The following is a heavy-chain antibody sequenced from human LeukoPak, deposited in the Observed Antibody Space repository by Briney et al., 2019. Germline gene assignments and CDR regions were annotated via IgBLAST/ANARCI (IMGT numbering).Heavy chain of an antibody. V-gene: IGHV1-69*05. CDR1: GGTFISYA. CDR3: ARDGKLGYCSSTSCYLDAFDI. Sequence: SVKVSCKASGGTFISYAISWVRQAPGQGLEWMGGIIPIFGTANYAQKFQGRVTITTDESTSTAYMELSSLRSEDTAVYYCARDGKLGYCSSTSCYLDAFDIWGQGTMVTVSS. J-gene: IGHJ3*02. CDR2: IIPIFGTA. D-gene: IGHD2-2*01.